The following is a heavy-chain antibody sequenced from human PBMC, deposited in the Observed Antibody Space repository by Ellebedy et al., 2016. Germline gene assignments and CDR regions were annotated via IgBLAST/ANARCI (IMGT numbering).Heavy chain of an antibody. CDR3: GLAVSGTGIFDY. CDR1: GGTFSGYY. CDR2: SNQSGNT. Sequence: SETLSLXXAVYGGTFSGYYWSWIRQSPGKGLEWIGESNQSGNTNYNPSLKSRVTVSVDTSKNQFSLTLTSVTAADTAVYYCGLAVSGTGIFDYWGQGALVTVSS. V-gene: IGHV4-34*08. J-gene: IGHJ4*02. D-gene: IGHD6-19*01.